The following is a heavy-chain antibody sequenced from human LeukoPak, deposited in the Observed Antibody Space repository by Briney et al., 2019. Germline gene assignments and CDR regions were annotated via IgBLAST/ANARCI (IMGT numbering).Heavy chain of an antibody. D-gene: IGHD1-14*01. J-gene: IGHJ4*02. CDR2: IYYSGST. CDR3: ARHLPEFGMAY. V-gene: IGHV4-59*08. CDR1: GGSISSYY. Sequence: SETLSLTCTDSGGSISSYYWSWIRQPPGKGLEWIGYIYYSGSTNYNPSLKSRVTISVDTSKNQFSLKLSSVTAADTAVYYCARHLPEFGMAYWGQGTLVTVSS.